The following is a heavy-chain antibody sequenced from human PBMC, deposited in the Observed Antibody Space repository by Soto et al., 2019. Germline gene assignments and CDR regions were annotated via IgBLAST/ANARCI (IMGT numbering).Heavy chain of an antibody. J-gene: IGHJ4*02. V-gene: IGHV4-31*03. CDR1: GGSISSGGYY. CDR3: ARKAGLRYFDWTSRYRSHQNDRWYYFDY. D-gene: IGHD3-9*01. CDR2: INYSGST. Sequence: SETLSLTCTVSGGSISSGGYYWSWIRQHPGKGLEWIGYINYSGSTYYNPSLKSRVTISVDTSKNQFSLKLSSVTAADTAVYYCARKAGLRYFDWTSRYRSHQNDRWYYFDYWGQGTLVTVSS.